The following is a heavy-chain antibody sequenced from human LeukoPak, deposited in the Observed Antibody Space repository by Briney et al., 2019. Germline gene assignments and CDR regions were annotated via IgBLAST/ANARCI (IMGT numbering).Heavy chain of an antibody. J-gene: IGHJ4*02. Sequence: GGSLRLSCAASGFTFSNAWMSWVRQAPGKGLEWVGRIKSKTDGGTTDYAAPVKGRFTISRDDSKNTLYLQMNSLKTEDTAVYYCTTEIQYYYDSSGYYSPFDYWGQGTLVTVSS. CDR1: GFTFSNAW. V-gene: IGHV3-15*01. CDR2: IKSKTDGGTT. CDR3: TTEIQYYYDSSGYYSPFDY. D-gene: IGHD3-22*01.